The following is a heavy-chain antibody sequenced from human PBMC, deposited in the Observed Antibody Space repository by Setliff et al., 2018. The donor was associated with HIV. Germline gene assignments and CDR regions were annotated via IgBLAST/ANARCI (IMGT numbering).Heavy chain of an antibody. Sequence: NPSETLSLTCTVSGGSITTYFWSWIRQPPGKGLEWIAYIYYNGGTTYNPSLKSRATISLDTSKNHFSLKLSSVTADDTAVYYCARGGYWFDPWGQGTLVTVSS. J-gene: IGHJ5*02. V-gene: IGHV4-59*01. CDR3: ARGGYWFDP. CDR1: GGSITTYF. CDR2: IYYNGGT.